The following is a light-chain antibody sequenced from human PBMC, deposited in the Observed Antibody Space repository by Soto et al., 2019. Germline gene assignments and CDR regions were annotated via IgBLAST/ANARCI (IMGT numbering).Light chain of an antibody. J-gene: IGKJ1*01. V-gene: IGKV1-8*01. CDR1: QGISSY. CDR3: QQSFSAPWT. Sequence: AIRMTQSPSSLSASTGDRVTITCRASQGISSYLAWYQQKPGKVPKLLIYAASSLQGGVPSRFSGSGSGTDFTLTISSLQPEDFATYYCQQSFSAPWTFGQGTKVEIK. CDR2: AAS.